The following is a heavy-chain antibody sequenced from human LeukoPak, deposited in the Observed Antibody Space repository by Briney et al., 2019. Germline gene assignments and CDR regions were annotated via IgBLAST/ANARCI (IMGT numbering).Heavy chain of an antibody. CDR2: IDTNTGNP. CDR3: ARAEYSSGCFSDY. D-gene: IGHD6-19*01. J-gene: IGHJ4*02. Sequence: GASVKVSCKASGYTFSTYFMHWLRQAPGQGLEWMGWIDTNTGNPTYAQGFTGRFVFSLGTSVSTAYLQISSLKAEDTAVYYCARAEYSSGCFSDYWGQGTLVTVSS. CDR1: GYTFSTYF. V-gene: IGHV7-4-1*02.